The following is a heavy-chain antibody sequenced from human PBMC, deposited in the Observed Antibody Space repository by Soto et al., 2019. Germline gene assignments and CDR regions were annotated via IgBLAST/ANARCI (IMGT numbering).Heavy chain of an antibody. CDR3: ARGLYCSGGSCYSGRIDS. CDR1: GFAFSSHA. D-gene: IGHD2-15*01. CDR2: ISSTSSQI. Sequence: GSLRLSCAASGFAFSSHAMNWVRQAPGKGLEWVSFISSTSSQIYYADSLKGRFTISRDNANNSLYLEVNSLRAEDTAVYYCARGLYCSGGSCYSGRIDSWGQGTLVTVSS. J-gene: IGHJ4*02. V-gene: IGHV3-21*01.